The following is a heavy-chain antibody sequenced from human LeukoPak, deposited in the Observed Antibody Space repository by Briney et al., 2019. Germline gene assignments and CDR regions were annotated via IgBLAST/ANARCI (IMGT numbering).Heavy chain of an antibody. V-gene: IGHV1-46*01. CDR3: VRDLIRFHYFDC. J-gene: IGHJ4*02. D-gene: IGHD3-3*01. Sequence: ASVKVSCKASGYTFTSYYMHWVRQAPGQGLEWMGIINPSGGSTSYAQKFQGRVTMTRDTSTSTVYMELSSLRSEDTAVYYCVRDLIRFHYFDCWGQGTLVTVSS. CDR2: INPSGGST. CDR1: GYTFTSYY.